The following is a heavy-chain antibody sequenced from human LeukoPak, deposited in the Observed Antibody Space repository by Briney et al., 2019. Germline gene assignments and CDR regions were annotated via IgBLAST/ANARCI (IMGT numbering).Heavy chain of an antibody. CDR2: INPSGGST. J-gene: IGHJ4*02. CDR1: GYSFTAFY. V-gene: IGHV1-46*01. D-gene: IGHD5-18*01. CDR3: ARGHVDTAMVFDY. Sequence: ASVKVSCETSGYSFTAFYIHWVRQAPGQGLEWMGIINPSGGSTSYAQKFQGRVTMTRDTSTSTVYMELSSLRSEDTAVYYCARGHVDTAMVFDYWGQGTLVTVSS.